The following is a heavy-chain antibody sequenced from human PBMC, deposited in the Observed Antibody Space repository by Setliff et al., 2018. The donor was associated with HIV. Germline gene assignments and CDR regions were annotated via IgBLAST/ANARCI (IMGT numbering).Heavy chain of an antibody. D-gene: IGHD1-7*01. CDR1: GGSIRSHY. V-gene: IGHV4-59*11. Sequence: PSETLSLTCTVSGGSIRSHYWSWIRQPPGKGLEWIGSFYHTGSTHYNPSLKSRTTMSLDTSRNQVSLKLSSVSAVDTAVYYCARDQGLELRGDYYYYGMDVWGQGTTVTVSS. CDR3: ARDQGLELRGDYYYYGMDV. J-gene: IGHJ6*02. CDR2: FYHTGST.